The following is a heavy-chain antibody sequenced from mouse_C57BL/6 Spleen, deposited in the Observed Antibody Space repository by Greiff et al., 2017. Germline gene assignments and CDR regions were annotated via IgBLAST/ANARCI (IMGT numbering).Heavy chain of an antibody. V-gene: IGHV1-64*01. CDR3: ARARSDFDY. Sequence: QVQLQQPGAELVKPGASVKLSCKASGYTFTSYWMHWVKQRPGQGLEWIGMIHPNSGSTNYNEKFKSKATLTVDKSSSTAYMQLSRLTSEDSAVYYWARARSDFDYWGQGTTLTVSS. J-gene: IGHJ2*01. CDR1: GYTFTSYW. CDR2: IHPNSGST.